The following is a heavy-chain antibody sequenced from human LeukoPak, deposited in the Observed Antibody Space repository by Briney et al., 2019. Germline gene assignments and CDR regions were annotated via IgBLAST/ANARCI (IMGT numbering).Heavy chain of an antibody. D-gene: IGHD6-13*01. CDR3: TTDVGYSSSWYNFDY. Sequence: KTGGSLRLSCAASGFTFSNAWMSWVRQAPGKGLEWVGRIKSKTDGGTTDYAAPVKGRFTISRDDSKNTLYLQINSLKTEDTAVYYCTTDVGYSSSWYNFDYWGQGTLVTVSS. J-gene: IGHJ4*02. CDR1: GFTFSNAW. CDR2: IKSKTDGGTT. V-gene: IGHV3-15*01.